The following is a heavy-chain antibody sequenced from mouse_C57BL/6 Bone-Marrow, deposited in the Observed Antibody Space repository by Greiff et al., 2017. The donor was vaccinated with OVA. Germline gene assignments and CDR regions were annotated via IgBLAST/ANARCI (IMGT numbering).Heavy chain of an antibody. CDR2: INYDGSST. D-gene: IGHD3-3*01. Sequence: EVKLVESEGGLVQPGSSMKLSCTASGFTFSDYYMAWVRQVPEKGLEWVANINYDGSSTYYLDSLKSRFIISRDNAKNILYLQMSSLKSEDTATYYCARDKGDWYYFDYWGQGTTLTVSS. CDR1: GFTFSDYY. V-gene: IGHV5-16*01. J-gene: IGHJ2*01. CDR3: ARDKGDWYYFDY.